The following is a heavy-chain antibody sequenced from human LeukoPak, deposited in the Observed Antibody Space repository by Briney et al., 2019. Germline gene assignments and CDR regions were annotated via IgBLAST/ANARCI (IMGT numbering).Heavy chain of an antibody. CDR3: AREIASSYAFDI. CDR2: AYFRSQWSD. CDR1: GVSVSSNIAA. Sequence: SQTLSLTCAISGVSVSSNIAAWNWIRQSPSRGLEWLGRAYFRSQWSDDYAVSVKSRISINPDTSKNPFSLQLNSVTPEDTAVYYCAREIASSYAFDIWGQGTVVTVSS. D-gene: IGHD2-21*01. J-gene: IGHJ3*02. V-gene: IGHV6-1*01.